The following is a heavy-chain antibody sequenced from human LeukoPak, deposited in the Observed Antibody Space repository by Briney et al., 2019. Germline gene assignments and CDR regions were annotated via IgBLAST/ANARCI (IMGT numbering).Heavy chain of an antibody. V-gene: IGHV4-59*01. D-gene: IGHD3-10*01. Sequence: SETLSLTCALSGDSFSSGYWNWIRQPPGKGLEWIGYIYYSGTTNSNPSLESRVTVSVDTSKKYCSLKLTSVTAAVTAVYFCVRGDPAGLFDSWGQGHLVTVSS. CDR3: VRGDPAGLFDS. CDR2: IYYSGTT. CDR1: GDSFSSGY. J-gene: IGHJ4*02.